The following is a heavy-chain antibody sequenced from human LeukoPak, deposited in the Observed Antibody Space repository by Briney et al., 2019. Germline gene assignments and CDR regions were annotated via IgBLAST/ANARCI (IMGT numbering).Heavy chain of an antibody. V-gene: IGHV1-8*01. Sequence: ASVRVSCKASGYDFTNYDINWVRPATGQGLEWMGWMNPNSGSAAYAQKFQGRVTMTRNTSINTAYMDLSSLRSEDTAVYYCARGPDPYYYYYYLDVWGKGTTVTVSS. CDR1: GYDFTNYD. CDR2: MNPNSGSA. CDR3: ARGPDPYYYYYYLDV. J-gene: IGHJ6*03.